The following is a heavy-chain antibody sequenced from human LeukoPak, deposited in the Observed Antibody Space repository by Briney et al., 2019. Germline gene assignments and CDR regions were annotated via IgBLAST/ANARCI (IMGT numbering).Heavy chain of an antibody. CDR2: VSPYNGHT. CDR1: GYIFITYG. Sequence: GASVKVSCKTSGYIFITYGISWVRQAPGQGLEWVGWVSPYNGHTNYAQKFQGRVTMTTDTSTSTAYMEVRSLRSDDTAMYYCATDNWNSFDYWGQGTLVTVSS. J-gene: IGHJ4*02. V-gene: IGHV1-18*01. D-gene: IGHD1-7*01. CDR3: ATDNWNSFDY.